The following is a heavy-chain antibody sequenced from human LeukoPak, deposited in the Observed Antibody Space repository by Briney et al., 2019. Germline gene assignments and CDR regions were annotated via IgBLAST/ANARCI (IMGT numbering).Heavy chain of an antibody. Sequence: SETLSLTCAVYGGSFSGYYWSWIRQPPGKGLEWMGEINHSGSTNYNPSLKSRGTISVDTSKNQFSLKLSSVTAADPVVSYCAGRGAVVGFDYWAREPWSPSPQ. CDR2: INHSGST. J-gene: IGHJ4*02. V-gene: IGHV4-34*01. CDR3: AGRGAVVGFDY. CDR1: GGSFSGYY. D-gene: IGHD6-19*01.